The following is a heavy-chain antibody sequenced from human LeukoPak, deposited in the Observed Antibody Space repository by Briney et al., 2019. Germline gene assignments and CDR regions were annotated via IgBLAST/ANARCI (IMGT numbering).Heavy chain of an antibody. J-gene: IGHJ4*02. CDR1: GFTFSSYG. CDR2: IRGKRYPGTT. V-gene: IGHV3-49*04. CDR3: TRGRDYHSAGYYHGY. Sequence: GRSLRLSCAASGFTFSSYGMHWVRQAPGKGLEWISLIRGKRYPGTTEYAASVEGRFTVSRDDSKSVAYLQMTSLEAEDTGMYYCTRGRDYHSAGYYHGYWGQGILVTVSS. D-gene: IGHD3-22*01.